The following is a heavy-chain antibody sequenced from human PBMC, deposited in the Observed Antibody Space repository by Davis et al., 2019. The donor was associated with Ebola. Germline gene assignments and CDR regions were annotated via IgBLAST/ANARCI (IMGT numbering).Heavy chain of an antibody. D-gene: IGHD3-22*01. J-gene: IGHJ4*02. CDR1: GFTFSSYA. CDR3: AKGVSVYYYDSSGYYARFGYFDY. V-gene: IGHV3-23*01. Sequence: GESLKISCAASGFTFSSYAMSWVRQAPGKGLEWVSAISGSGGSTYYADSVKGRFTISRDNSKNTLYLQMNSLRAEDTAVYYCAKGVSVYYYDSSGYYARFGYFDYWGQGTLVTVSS. CDR2: ISGSGGST.